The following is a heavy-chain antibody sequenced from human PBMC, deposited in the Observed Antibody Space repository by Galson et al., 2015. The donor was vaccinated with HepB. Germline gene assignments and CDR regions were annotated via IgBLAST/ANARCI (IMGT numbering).Heavy chain of an antibody. CDR3: ARGGTLDVDTAMAGDLGGYWYFDL. CDR2: INPSGGST. CDR1: GYTFTSYY. D-gene: IGHD5-18*01. V-gene: IGHV1-46*01. J-gene: IGHJ2*01. Sequence: SVKVSCKASGYTFTSYYMHWVRQAPGQGLEWMGIINPSGGSTSYAQKFQGRVTMTRDTSTSTVYMELSSLRSEDTAVYYCARGGTLDVDTAMAGDLGGYWYFDLWGRGTLVTVSS.